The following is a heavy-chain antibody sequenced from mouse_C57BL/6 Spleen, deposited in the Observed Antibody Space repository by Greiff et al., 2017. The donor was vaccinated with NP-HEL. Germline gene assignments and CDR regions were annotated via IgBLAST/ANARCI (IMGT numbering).Heavy chain of an antibody. CDR2: IRLKSDNYAT. CDR3: TDGLLVDY. J-gene: IGHJ2*01. Sequence: EVKVVESGGGLVQPGGSMTLSCVASGFTFSNYWMNWVRQSPEKGLEWVAQIRLKSDNYATNHAESVKGRFTISSDDSKSIVYLQMNNLRAEYTGIYYCTDGLLVDYWGQGTTLTVSS. CDR1: GFTFSNYW. V-gene: IGHV6-3*01. D-gene: IGHD1-1*01.